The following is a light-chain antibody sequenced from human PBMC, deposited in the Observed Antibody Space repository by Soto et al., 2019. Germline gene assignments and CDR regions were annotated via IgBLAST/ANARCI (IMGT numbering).Light chain of an antibody. J-gene: IGKJ4*01. Sequence: EFVWTQTPGTLSLSAGERATLSCRASQTVRNNYLAWYQQKPGQAPRLLIYDASSRATGIPDRFSGGGSGTDFTLTISRLEPEDFAVYYCQQFRSDPLTFGGGTKVDI. CDR3: QQFRSDPLT. CDR2: DAS. V-gene: IGKV3-20*01. CDR1: QTVRNNY.